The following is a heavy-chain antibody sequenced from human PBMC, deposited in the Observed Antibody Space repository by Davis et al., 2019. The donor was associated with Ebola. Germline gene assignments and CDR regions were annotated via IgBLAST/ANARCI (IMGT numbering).Heavy chain of an antibody. Sequence: SVKVSCKASGGTFSSYAISWVRQAPGQGLEWMGGIIPIFGTANYAQKFQGRVTITADESTSTAYMELSSLRSEDTAVYYCASYSSSLRYYYYYGMDVWGQGTTVTVSS. CDR2: IIPIFGTA. V-gene: IGHV1-69*13. J-gene: IGHJ6*02. CDR1: GGTFSSYA. CDR3: ASYSSSLRYYYYYGMDV. D-gene: IGHD6-6*01.